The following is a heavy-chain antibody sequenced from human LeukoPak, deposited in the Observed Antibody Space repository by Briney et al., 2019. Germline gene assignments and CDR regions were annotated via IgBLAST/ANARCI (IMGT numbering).Heavy chain of an antibody. D-gene: IGHD6-6*01. Sequence: GESLKISCKGSGYSFTSYWIGWVRQMPGKGLEWMGIIYPGDSDTRYSPSFQGQVTISADKPISTAYLQWSSLKASDTAMYYCARHASAARYYYGMDVWGQGTTVTVSS. CDR3: ARHASAARYYYGMDV. CDR2: IYPGDSDT. J-gene: IGHJ6*02. CDR1: GYSFTSYW. V-gene: IGHV5-51*01.